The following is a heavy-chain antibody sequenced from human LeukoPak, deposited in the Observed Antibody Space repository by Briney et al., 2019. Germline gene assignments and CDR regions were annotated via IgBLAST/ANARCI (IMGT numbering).Heavy chain of an antibody. CDR1: GGSISSRTYY. V-gene: IGHV4-39*07. CDR3: ARLSGKGTDY. CDR2: IYHSGST. Sequence: SETLSLTCTVSGGSISSRTYYWGWIRQPPGKGLEWIGEIYHSGSTNYNPSLKSRVTISVDKSKNQFSLKLSSVTAADTAVYYCARLSGKGTDYWGQGTLVTVSS. J-gene: IGHJ4*02. D-gene: IGHD3-10*01.